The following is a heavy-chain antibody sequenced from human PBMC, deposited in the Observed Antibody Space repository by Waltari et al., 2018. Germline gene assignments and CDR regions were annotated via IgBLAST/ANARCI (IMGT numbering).Heavy chain of an antibody. V-gene: IGHV4-4*01. J-gene: IGHJ4*02. CDR3: ARDRCRGLYFDS. CDR2: LHRSGIT. CDR1: W. D-gene: IGHD2-15*01. Sequence: WWRWVSNPSERGVEWLGHLHRSGITYYKPSLGTRVSVLIDTSNNKFFLKLSSAIAADTAVYCCARDRCRGLYFDSWCQGTLVTVSP.